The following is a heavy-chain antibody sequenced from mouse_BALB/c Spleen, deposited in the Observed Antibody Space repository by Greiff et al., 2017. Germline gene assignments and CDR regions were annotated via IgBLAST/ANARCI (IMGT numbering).Heavy chain of an antibody. CDR2: SRNKANDYTT. J-gene: IGHJ1*01. CDR1: GFTFSDFY. D-gene: IGHD1-1*01. CDR3: ARGPYYGSSYVGYFDV. V-gene: IGHV7-1*02. Sequence: EVMLVESGGGLVQPGGSLRLSCATSGFTFSDFYMEWVRQPPGKRLEWIAASRNKANDYTTEYSASVKGRFIVSRDTSQSILYLQMNALRAEDTAIYYCARGPYYGSSYVGYFDVWGAGTTVTVSS.